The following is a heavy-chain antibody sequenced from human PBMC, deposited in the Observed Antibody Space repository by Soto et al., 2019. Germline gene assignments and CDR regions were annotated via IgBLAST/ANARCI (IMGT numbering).Heavy chain of an antibody. D-gene: IGHD3-10*01. CDR1: GYTFTSYG. V-gene: IGHV1-18*01. CDR3: ARDVGGSGSYYEYYYYYGMDV. Sequence: ASVKVSCKASGYTFTSYGISWVRQAPGQGLEWMGWISAYNGNTNYAQKLQGRVTMTTDTSTSTAYMELRSLRSDDTAVYYCARDVGGSGSYYEYYYYYGMDVWGQGTTVTVSS. CDR2: ISAYNGNT. J-gene: IGHJ6*02.